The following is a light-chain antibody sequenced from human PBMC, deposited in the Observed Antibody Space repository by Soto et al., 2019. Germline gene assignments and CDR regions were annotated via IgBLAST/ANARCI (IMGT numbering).Light chain of an antibody. CDR3: QQYNSFSPWT. V-gene: IGKV1-5*03. Sequence: DIQMTPSPSTLSASVGDRVTIACRARESISSWLAWYQQKPGKAPKLLIYKASNLESGVPSRFSGSGSGTEFTLTISSLQTDDFATYYCQQYNSFSPWTFGQGTKVDIK. CDR1: ESISSW. J-gene: IGKJ1*01. CDR2: KAS.